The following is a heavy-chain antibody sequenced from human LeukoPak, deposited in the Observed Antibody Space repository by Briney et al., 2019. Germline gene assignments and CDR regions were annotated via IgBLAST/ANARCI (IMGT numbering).Heavy chain of an antibody. D-gene: IGHD4-17*01. CDR3: AQDRGATVTTFAH. J-gene: IGHJ4*02. CDR1: GFTFSLYV. Sequence: GGSLRLSCAASGFTFSLYVMSWVRQAPGKGLEWVSGISASGGSRDYADSVKGRFTISRDNSRNTVFLQVNSLRGDDTAVYYCAQDRGATVTTFAHWGLGTLVTVSS. V-gene: IGHV3-23*01. CDR2: ISASGGSR.